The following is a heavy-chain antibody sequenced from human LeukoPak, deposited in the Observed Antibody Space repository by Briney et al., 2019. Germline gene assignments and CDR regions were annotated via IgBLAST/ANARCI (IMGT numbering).Heavy chain of an antibody. D-gene: IGHD2-2*01. J-gene: IGHJ3*02. CDR3: AREGMCSSTSCLYAFDI. Sequence: ASVKVSCKASGGTFSSYAISWVRQAPGQGLEWMGGIIPIFGTANYAQKFQGRVTITADESTSTAYVELSSLRSEDTAVYYCAREGMCSSTSCLYAFDIWGQGTMVTVSS. V-gene: IGHV1-69*13. CDR1: GGTFSSYA. CDR2: IIPIFGTA.